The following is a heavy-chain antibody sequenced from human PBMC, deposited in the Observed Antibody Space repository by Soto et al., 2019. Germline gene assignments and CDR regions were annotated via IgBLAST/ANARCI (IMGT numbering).Heavy chain of an antibody. D-gene: IGHD3-10*01. CDR2: MNPNSGNT. CDR1: GYTFTSYD. Sequence: ASVKVSSKASGYTFTSYDINWVRQATGQGIDWMGLMNPNSGNTGYAQKFQGRVTMTRNTSISTAYMELSSLRSEDTAVYFCARGGMVRGVINYYYYYMDVWGKGTTVTVSS. V-gene: IGHV1-8*01. CDR3: ARGGMVRGVINYYYYYMDV. J-gene: IGHJ6*03.